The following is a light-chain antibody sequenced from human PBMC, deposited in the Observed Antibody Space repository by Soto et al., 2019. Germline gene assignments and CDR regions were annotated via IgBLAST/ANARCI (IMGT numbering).Light chain of an antibody. J-gene: IGKJ2*01. V-gene: IGKV3-20*01. Sequence: ENVLTQSPGTLSLSPGETASLSCRASRGVGTSYLAWYQQKPGQAPRLPLYGTSNRATSIPDRFSGSGSGTDFPLTSNGLEPEDCAVYFCQQYGRSPLFGQGTKLEIK. CDR2: GTS. CDR3: QQYGRSPL. CDR1: RGVGTSY.